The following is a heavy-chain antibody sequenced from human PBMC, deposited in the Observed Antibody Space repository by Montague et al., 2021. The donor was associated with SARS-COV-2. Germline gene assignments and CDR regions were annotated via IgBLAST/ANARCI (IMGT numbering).Heavy chain of an antibody. J-gene: IGHJ2*01. D-gene: IGHD6-19*01. V-gene: IGHV3-23*01. Sequence: SLRLSCAASGFAFNNFAMSWVRQAPGKGLEWVSSIFGSAAGTYYGDSVKGRFTISRDNSKNTLYLQMNSLRAEDTAKYYCAKQPGAGAVVYWYFDLWSRGTVVSVSS. CDR3: AKQPGAGAVVYWYFDL. CDR1: GFAFNNFA. CDR2: IFGSAAGT.